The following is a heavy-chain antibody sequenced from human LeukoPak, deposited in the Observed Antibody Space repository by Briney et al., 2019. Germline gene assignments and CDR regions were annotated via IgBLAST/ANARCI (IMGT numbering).Heavy chain of an antibody. J-gene: IGHJ5*02. D-gene: IGHD3-10*01. V-gene: IGHV3-23*01. CDR2: ISGSGGST. CDR3: AKSFQTGSGINWFDP. Sequence: GGSLRLSCAASGFTFSSYGMSWVRQAPGKGLEWVSAISGSGGSTYYADSVKGRFTISRDNSRNTLYLQMNSLRAEDTAVYYCAKSFQTGSGINWFDPWGQGTLVTVSS. CDR1: GFTFSSYG.